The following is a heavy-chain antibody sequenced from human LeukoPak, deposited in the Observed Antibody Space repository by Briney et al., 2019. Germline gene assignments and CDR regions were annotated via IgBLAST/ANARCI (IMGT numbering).Heavy chain of an antibody. J-gene: IGHJ3*02. V-gene: IGHV1-46*03. CDR3: ARPTTVTKTWHAFDI. CDR2: INPSGGST. CDR1: GYTFTSYY. Sequence: APVKVSCKASGYTFTSYYMHWVRQAPGQGLEWMGIINPSGGSTSYAQKFQGRVTMTRDTSTSTVYMELSSLRSEDTAVSYCARPTTVTKTWHAFDIWGQGTMVTVSS. D-gene: IGHD4-17*01.